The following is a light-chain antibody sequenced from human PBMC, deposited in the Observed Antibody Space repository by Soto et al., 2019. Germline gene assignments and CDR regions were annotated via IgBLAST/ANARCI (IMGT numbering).Light chain of an antibody. CDR2: GTS. V-gene: IGKV3-15*01. CDR1: QSVSSSY. Sequence: IVLTQSPGTPSLSRRDRATLTCTPSQSVSSSYLAWYQQKPGLAPRLLIYGTSTRATGIPARFSGSGSGTEFSLTISSLKSEDSAVYYCQQYNNWPITFGQGTRLEIK. J-gene: IGKJ5*01. CDR3: QQYNNWPIT.